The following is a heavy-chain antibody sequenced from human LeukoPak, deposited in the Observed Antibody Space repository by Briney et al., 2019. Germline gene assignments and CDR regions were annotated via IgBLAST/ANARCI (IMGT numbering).Heavy chain of an antibody. CDR3: AKDPFDYSNYPHAAGFDY. Sequence: GSLRLSCAASEFTFSSYTMHWVRQAPGKGLEWVAVISYDGSIKYYADSVKGRFTISRDNSKNTLYLQMNSLRTEDTAVYYCAKDPFDYSNYPHAAGFDYWGQGTLVTVSS. CDR2: ISYDGSIK. CDR1: EFTFSSYT. J-gene: IGHJ4*02. D-gene: IGHD4-11*01. V-gene: IGHV3-30*04.